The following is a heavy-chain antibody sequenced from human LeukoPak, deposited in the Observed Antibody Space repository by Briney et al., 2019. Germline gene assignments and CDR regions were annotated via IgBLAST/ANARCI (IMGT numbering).Heavy chain of an antibody. CDR2: ISGFNT. D-gene: IGHD2-8*01. Sequence: GGSLRLSCTTSGFAFSNYAMNWVRQAPGKGPEWVSGISGFNTYYADSVKGRFNIFRDNSKNVLYLQMDRLRAEDTAVYSCAKDVCTSPRCLLYFDSWGQGTLVTVSS. CDR3: AKDVCTSPRCLLYFDS. V-gene: IGHV3-23*01. CDR1: GFAFSNYA. J-gene: IGHJ4*02.